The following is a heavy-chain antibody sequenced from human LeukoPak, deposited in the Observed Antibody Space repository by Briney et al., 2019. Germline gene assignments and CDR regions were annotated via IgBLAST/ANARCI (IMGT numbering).Heavy chain of an antibody. CDR3: ARAHYGGTVTYFDY. CDR1: GFTFSNYA. V-gene: IGHV3-64*01. CDR2: ISSNGGST. Sequence: GGSLRLSCAASGFTFSNYAMHWVRQAPGKGLEYVSAISSNGGSTYYANSLKGRFTVSRDNSKNTLYLQMGSLRAEDMAKYYCARAHYGGTVTYFDYWGQGTLVTVSS. J-gene: IGHJ4*02. D-gene: IGHD4-23*01.